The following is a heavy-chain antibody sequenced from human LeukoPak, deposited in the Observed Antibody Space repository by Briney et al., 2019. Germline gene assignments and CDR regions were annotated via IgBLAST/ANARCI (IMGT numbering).Heavy chain of an antibody. CDR1: GGSVSSSSYY. CDR3: ARHRGGSSPSVFDS. Sequence: PSETLSLTCTVSGGSVSSSSYYWGWIRQPPGKGLEWIGSVYYSGRTYYNPSLKSRVTISVDTSKNQFSLKMSSVTAADTTLFYCARHRGGSSPSVFDSWGQGTLVTVSS. V-gene: IGHV4-39*01. CDR2: VYYSGRT. J-gene: IGHJ4*02. D-gene: IGHD2-15*01.